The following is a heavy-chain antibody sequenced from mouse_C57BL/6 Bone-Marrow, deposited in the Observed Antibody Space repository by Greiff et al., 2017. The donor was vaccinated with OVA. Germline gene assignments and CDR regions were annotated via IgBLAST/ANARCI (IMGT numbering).Heavy chain of an antibody. CDR1: GYTFTSYW. J-gene: IGHJ2*01. Sequence: QVQLQQPGTELVKPGASVKLSCKASGYTFTSYWMHWVNQRPGQGLEWIGNINPSNGGTNYNEKFKSKATLTVDKSSSTAYMQLSSLTSEDSAVYYCARERVITTVVATNDYWGQGTTLTVSS. D-gene: IGHD1-1*01. CDR2: INPSNGGT. CDR3: ARERVITTVVATNDY. V-gene: IGHV1-53*01.